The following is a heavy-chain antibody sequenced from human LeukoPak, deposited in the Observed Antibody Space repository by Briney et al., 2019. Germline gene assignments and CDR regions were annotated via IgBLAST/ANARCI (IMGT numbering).Heavy chain of an antibody. CDR2: IKQDGSEK. CDR1: GFTFSSYW. D-gene: IGHD6-13*01. V-gene: IGHV3-7*01. CDR3: ARDIVDSSSWYYFDY. J-gene: IGHJ4*02. Sequence: GGSLRLSCAASGFTFSSYWMSRVRQAPGKGLEWVANIKQDGSEKYYVDSVKGRFTISRDNAKNSLYLQMNSLRAEDTAVYYCARDIVDSSSWYYFDYWGQGTLVTVSS.